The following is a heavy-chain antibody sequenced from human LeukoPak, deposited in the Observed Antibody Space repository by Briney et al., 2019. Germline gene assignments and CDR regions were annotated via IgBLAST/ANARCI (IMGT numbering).Heavy chain of an antibody. Sequence: PGGSLRLSCAASGFTVSSNYMSWVRRAPGKGLEWVSVIYSGGSTYYADSVKGRFTISRDNSKNTLYLQMNSLRAEDTAVYYCAIYCSSTSCYENWFDPWGQGTLVTVSS. CDR3: AIYCSSTSCYENWFDP. J-gene: IGHJ5*02. CDR1: GFTVSSNY. D-gene: IGHD2-2*01. V-gene: IGHV3-66*01. CDR2: IYSGGST.